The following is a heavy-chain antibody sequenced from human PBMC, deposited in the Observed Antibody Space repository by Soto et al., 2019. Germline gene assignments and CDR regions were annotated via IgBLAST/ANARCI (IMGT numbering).Heavy chain of an antibody. V-gene: IGHV4-59*01. Sequence: SEPLSLSCRVSGGSSSGSYWSWIRPSPGKGLEWLGYVYYTGSTNYSPSLRSRVSISVDTSKNEFSLRLSSVTAADTAVYFCARSVAVPGAHIDYWGQGTQVTVSA. J-gene: IGHJ4*02. CDR3: ARSVAVPGAHIDY. CDR1: GGSSSGSY. D-gene: IGHD7-27*01. CDR2: VYYTGST.